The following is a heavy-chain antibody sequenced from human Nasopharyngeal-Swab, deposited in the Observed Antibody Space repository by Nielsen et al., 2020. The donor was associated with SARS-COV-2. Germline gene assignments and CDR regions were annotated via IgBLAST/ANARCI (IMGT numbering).Heavy chain of an antibody. Sequence: SETLSLTCTVSGGSISSYYWSWIRQPPGKGLEWIGCVDSSGSTNYKPSLKSRVTISVDTSKNQFSLNLSSVTAADTAVYYCGRGACSITTCYENVDVWGQGTTVTVSS. J-gene: IGHJ6*02. D-gene: IGHD2-2*01. CDR2: VDSSGST. CDR3: GRGACSITTCYENVDV. V-gene: IGHV4-59*13. CDR1: GGSISSYY.